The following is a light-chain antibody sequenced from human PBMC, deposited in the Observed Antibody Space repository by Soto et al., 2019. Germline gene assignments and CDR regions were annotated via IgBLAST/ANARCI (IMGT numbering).Light chain of an antibody. J-gene: IGKJ1*01. V-gene: IGKV3-11*01. CDR1: QSVSSY. Sequence: EIVLTQSPATLSLSPGERATLSCMASQSVSSYLAWYQQKPGQAPRLLIYDASNRATGIPARFSGSGSGTEFTLTISSLQSEDFAVYYCQQYKDWPTTFGQGTKV. CDR3: QQYKDWPTT. CDR2: DAS.